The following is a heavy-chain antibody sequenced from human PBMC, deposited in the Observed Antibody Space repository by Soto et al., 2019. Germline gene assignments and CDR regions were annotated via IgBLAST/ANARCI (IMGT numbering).Heavy chain of an antibody. CDR2: ISYDGSNK. D-gene: IGHD6-19*01. V-gene: IGHV3-30-3*01. CDR1: GFTFSSYA. Sequence: QVQLVESGGGVVQPGRSLRLSCAASGFTFSSYAMHWVRQAPGKGLEWVAVISYDGSNKYYADSVKGRFTISRDNSKNPLYLQMNSLRAEDTAVYYCARGEYIAVAAPFDYWGQGTLVTVSS. CDR3: ARGEYIAVAAPFDY. J-gene: IGHJ4*02.